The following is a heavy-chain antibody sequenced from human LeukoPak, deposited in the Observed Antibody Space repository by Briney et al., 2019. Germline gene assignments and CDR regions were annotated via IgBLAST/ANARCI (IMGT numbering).Heavy chain of an antibody. V-gene: IGHV3-21*01. CDR3: ARDLRRLLDYYYYGMDV. CDR1: GFTFSSYS. J-gene: IGHJ6*02. CDR2: ISSSSSYI. D-gene: IGHD6-25*01. Sequence: GGSLRLSCAASGFTFSSYSMNWVRQAPGKGLEWVSSISSSSSYIYYADSVKGRFTISRDNAKNSLYLQTNSLRAEDTAVYYCARDLRRLLDYYYYGMDVWGQGTTVTVSS.